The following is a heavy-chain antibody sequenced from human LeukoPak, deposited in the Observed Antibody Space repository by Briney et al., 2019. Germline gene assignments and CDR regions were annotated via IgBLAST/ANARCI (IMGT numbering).Heavy chain of an antibody. CDR3: ARGAPASNLPLRFLVLYYFDY. J-gene: IGHJ4*02. CDR1: GGSFSGYY. Sequence: PSETLSLTCAVYGGSFSGYYWSWIRQPPGKGLEWIGEINHSGSTNYNPSLKSRVTISVDTSKNQFSLKLSSVTAADTAVYYCARGAPASNLPLRFLVLYYFDYWGQGTLVTISS. V-gene: IGHV4-34*01. CDR2: INHSGST. D-gene: IGHD3-3*01.